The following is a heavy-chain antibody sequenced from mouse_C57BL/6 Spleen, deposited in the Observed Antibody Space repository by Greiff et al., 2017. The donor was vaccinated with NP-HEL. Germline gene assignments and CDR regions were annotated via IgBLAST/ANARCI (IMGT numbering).Heavy chain of an antibody. J-gene: IGHJ2*01. CDR2: IDPSDSYT. Sequence: VQLQQPGAELVMPGASVKLSCKASGYTFTSYWMHWVKQRPGQGLEWIGEIDPSDSYTNYNQKFKGKSTLTVDKSSSTAYMQLSSLTSEDSAVYYCARLGDYDGDFDYWGQGTTLTVSS. V-gene: IGHV1-69*01. CDR3: ARLGDYDGDFDY. CDR1: GYTFTSYW. D-gene: IGHD2-4*01.